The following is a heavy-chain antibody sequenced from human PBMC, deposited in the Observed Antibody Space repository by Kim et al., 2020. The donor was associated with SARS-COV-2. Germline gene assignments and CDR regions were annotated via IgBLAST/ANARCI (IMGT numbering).Heavy chain of an antibody. CDR1: GGSISSSSYY. Sequence: SETLSLTCTVSGGSISSSSYYWGWIRQPPGNGLEWIGSSYFSGSTYYNPSLKSRVTLSVDTSKTQFSLKLSSVTAADTAVYYCAGETLTGWYSSSSNYGLYGMDVWGQGTAVTVSS. CDR2: SYFSGST. V-gene: IGHV4-39*01. CDR3: AGETLTGWYSSSSNYGLYGMDV. J-gene: IGHJ6*02. D-gene: IGHD6-13*01.